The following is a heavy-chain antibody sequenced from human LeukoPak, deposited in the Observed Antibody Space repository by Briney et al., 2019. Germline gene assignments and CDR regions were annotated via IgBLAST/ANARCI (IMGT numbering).Heavy chain of an antibody. CDR1: GYIFTGYY. CDR2: INPTGGST. D-gene: IGHD1-26*01. Sequence: ASVKVSCKASGYIFTGYYMHWVRQAPGQGLEWMGLINPTGGSTGYAQKFQGRVTMTRDMSTSTDYMELSSLRSEDTAIYYCARDNSVGDNAWWFDPWGQGTLVTVS. J-gene: IGHJ5*02. V-gene: IGHV1-46*01. CDR3: ARDNSVGDNAWWFDP.